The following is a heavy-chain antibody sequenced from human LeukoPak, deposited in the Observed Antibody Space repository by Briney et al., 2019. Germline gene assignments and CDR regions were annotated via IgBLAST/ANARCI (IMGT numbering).Heavy chain of an antibody. CDR1: GYTFIDDY. V-gene: IGHV1-2*02. CDR3: APTAEAYTSWWEV. Sequence: ASVKVSCKASGYTFIDDYMHWVRQTPGQGLEFMGWINPDSGFTNYAQKFQGRVTMTRDTSISTAYLEVRSLTSDDTAVYYCAPTAEAYTSWWEVWGQGTLVTVSS. J-gene: IGHJ4*02. CDR2: INPDSGFT. D-gene: IGHD2-2*01.